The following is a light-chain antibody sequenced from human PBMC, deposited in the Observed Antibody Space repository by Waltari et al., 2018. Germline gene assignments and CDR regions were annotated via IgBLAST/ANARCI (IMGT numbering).Light chain of an antibody. CDR3: QQYDNSPPWT. J-gene: IGKJ1*01. Sequence: DIVLTPSPGTLSLSPGERATPYCRASQSTSSGNIAWYQQKPGQAPRLLIYGASSRATGIPDRFSGSGSGTDFTLTISRLEPEDFAVYYCQQYDNSPPWTFGQGTKVEIK. CDR1: QSTSSGN. CDR2: GAS. V-gene: IGKV3-20*01.